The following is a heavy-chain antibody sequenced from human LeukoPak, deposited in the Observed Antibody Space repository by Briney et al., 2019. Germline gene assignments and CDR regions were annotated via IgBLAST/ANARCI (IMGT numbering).Heavy chain of an antibody. Sequence: SETLSLTCTVSGGSISSSSYYWGWIRQPPGKGLEWIGSIYYSGSTYYNPSLKSRVTISVDTSKNQFSLKLSSVTAADTAVYYCARGYSYGYRHYFDYWGQGTLVTVSS. CDR2: IYYSGST. J-gene: IGHJ4*02. V-gene: IGHV4-39*07. CDR3: ARGYSYGYRHYFDY. CDR1: GGSISSSSYY. D-gene: IGHD5-18*01.